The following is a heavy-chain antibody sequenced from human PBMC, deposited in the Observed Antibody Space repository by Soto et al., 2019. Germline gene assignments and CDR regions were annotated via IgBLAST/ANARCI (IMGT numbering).Heavy chain of an antibody. CDR1: GFTFSSYS. CDR3: SRDLTLDYYDSRGPFDN. CDR2: ISSSSSYI. Sequence: GGSLRLSCAASGFTFSSYSMNWVRQAPGKGLEWVSSISSSSSYIYYADSVKGRFTISRYNAKKSLDLQMNSLSAEVTAVYYCSRDLTLDYYDSRGPFDNWGQGTLVTVSS. V-gene: IGHV3-21*01. J-gene: IGHJ4*02. D-gene: IGHD3-22*01.